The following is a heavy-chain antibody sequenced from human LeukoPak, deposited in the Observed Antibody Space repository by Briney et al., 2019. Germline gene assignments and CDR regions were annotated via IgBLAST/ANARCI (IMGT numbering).Heavy chain of an antibody. V-gene: IGHV4-34*01. D-gene: IGHD5-24*01. CDR1: GGSFSGYY. J-gene: IGHJ6*03. CDR3: AREMATITKLGNYYMDV. Sequence: SETLSLTCAVYGGSFSGYYWSWIRQPPGKGLEWFGEINHSGSTNYNPSLKSRVTISVDTSKNQFSLKLSSVTAADTAVYYCAREMATITKLGNYYMDVWGKGTTVTVSS. CDR2: INHSGST.